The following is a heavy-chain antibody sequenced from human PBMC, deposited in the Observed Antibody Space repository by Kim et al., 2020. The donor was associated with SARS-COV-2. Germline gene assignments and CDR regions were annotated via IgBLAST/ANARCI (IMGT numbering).Heavy chain of an antibody. V-gene: IGHV3-64D*09. J-gene: IGHJ3*02. CDR3: VKGGGLAFDI. Sequence: STYYADSVKGRFTISRDNSKNTLYLQMSSLRAEDTAVYYCVKGGGLAFDIWGQGTMVTVSS. CDR2: ST. D-gene: IGHD1-26*01.